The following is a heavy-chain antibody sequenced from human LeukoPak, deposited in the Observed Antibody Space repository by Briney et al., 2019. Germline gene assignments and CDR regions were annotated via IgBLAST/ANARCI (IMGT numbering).Heavy chain of an antibody. CDR3: VRGYGDYDDTYFDY. CDR2: INTNTGNP. V-gene: IGHV7-4-1*02. J-gene: IGHJ4*02. Sequence: ASVKVSCKASGYTFTSYAINWVRQAPGQGLEWMGWINTNTGNPTYAQGFTGRFVFSLDTSVSTAYLQISSLKAEDTAVYYCVRGYGDYDDTYFDYWGQGTLVTVSS. D-gene: IGHD4-17*01. CDR1: GYTFTSYA.